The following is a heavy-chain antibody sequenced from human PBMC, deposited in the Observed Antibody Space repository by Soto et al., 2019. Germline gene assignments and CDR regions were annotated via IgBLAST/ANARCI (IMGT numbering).Heavy chain of an antibody. CDR3: AGQTEVWLGPRYYYYGMDV. CDR2: IIPIFGTA. Sequence: QVQLVQSGAEVKKPGSSVKVSCKASGGTFSSYAISWVRQAPGQGLEWMGGIIPIFGTANYAQKFQGRVTITADKSTSTAYMELSSLRSEDTAVYYCAGQTEVWLGPRYYYYGMDVWGQGTTVTVSS. D-gene: IGHD3-22*01. J-gene: IGHJ6*02. V-gene: IGHV1-69*06. CDR1: GGTFSSYA.